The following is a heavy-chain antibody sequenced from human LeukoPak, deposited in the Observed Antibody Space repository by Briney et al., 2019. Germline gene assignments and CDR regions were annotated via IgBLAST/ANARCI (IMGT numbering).Heavy chain of an antibody. J-gene: IGHJ3*02. V-gene: IGHV3-23*01. CDR3: AKTPYSGNNGQAFDI. Sequence: GGSLRLSCAASGFIFSSYAMGWVRQAPGRGLEWVSGIRDSGDTTFYADSMKGRFTISRDNSKNTLYLQMNSLRAEDTALYYCAKTPYSGNNGQAFDIWGQGTMVTVSS. CDR2: IRDSGDTT. D-gene: IGHD1-26*01. CDR1: GFIFSSYA.